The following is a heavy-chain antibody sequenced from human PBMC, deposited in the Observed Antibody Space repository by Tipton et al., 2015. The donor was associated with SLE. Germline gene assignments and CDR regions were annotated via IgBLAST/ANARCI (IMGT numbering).Heavy chain of an antibody. CDR1: GFTFSSYA. CDR2: VSYDGSHK. V-gene: IGHV3-30*04. CDR3: ARDPNGGYGSFDY. D-gene: IGHD7-27*01. J-gene: IGHJ4*02. Sequence: SLRLSCAASGFTFSSYAMHWVRQAPGKGLEWVSVVSYDGSHKYYADSVKGRFTISRDNSKNTLYLQMNSLRAEDTAVYYCARDPNGGYGSFDYWGLGALVTVSS.